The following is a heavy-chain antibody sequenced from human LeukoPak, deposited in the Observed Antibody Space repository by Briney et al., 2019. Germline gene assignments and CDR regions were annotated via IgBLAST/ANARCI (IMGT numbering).Heavy chain of an antibody. CDR1: GFTFSHYA. J-gene: IGHJ3*02. CDR3: ARELRAFDI. Sequence: PGGSLRLSCAASGFTFSHYAMSWVRQAPGKGLEWVSGISGSGANTYYADSVKGRFTISRDNSKNTLYLQMNSLRAEDTAVYYCARELRAFDIWGQGTMVTVSS. CDR2: ISGSGANT. V-gene: IGHV3-23*01.